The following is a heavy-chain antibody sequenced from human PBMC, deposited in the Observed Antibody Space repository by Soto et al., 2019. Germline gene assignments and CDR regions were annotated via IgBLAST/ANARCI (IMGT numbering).Heavy chain of an antibody. D-gene: IGHD2-15*01. V-gene: IGHV4-30-2*01. CDR2: IYHSGST. CDR1: GGSISSGGYS. Sequence: QLQLQESGSGLVKPSQTLSLTCAVSGGSISSGGYSWSWIRQPPGKGLEWIGYIYHSGSTYYNPARKIRVTISVDRAKNQVSRKVSAVTAADTAVYYCARGEGYCSGGSFYPSPLMNVWGQGTMVTVSS. CDR3: ARGEGYCSGGSFYPSPLMNV. J-gene: IGHJ3*01.